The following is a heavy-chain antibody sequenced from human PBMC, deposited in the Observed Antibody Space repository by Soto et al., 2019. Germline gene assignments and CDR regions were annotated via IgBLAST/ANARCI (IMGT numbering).Heavy chain of an antibody. CDR1: GGSISSSGYY. CDR2: IYYSGST. Sequence: QVQLQESGPGLVKPSQTLSLTCTVSGGSISSSGYYWRWIRQLPGKGLEWIGYIYYSGSTYYNPSLKSRVTISVDTSKNQFSLKLSSVTAADTAVYYCARSGYSYGPNPLLYWGQGTLVTVSS. J-gene: IGHJ4*02. D-gene: IGHD5-18*01. V-gene: IGHV4-31*03. CDR3: ARSGYSYGPNPLLY.